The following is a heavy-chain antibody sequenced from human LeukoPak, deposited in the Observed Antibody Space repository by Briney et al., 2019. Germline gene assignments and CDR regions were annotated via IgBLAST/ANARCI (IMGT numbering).Heavy chain of an antibody. CDR2: ISGSGGST. D-gene: IGHD2-15*01. J-gene: IGHJ4*02. V-gene: IGHV3-23*01. CDR3: ANPAFDCSGGSCYSEFGY. Sequence: PGGSLRLSCAASGFTFSSYAMSWVRQAPGKGLEWVSGISGSGGSTYYADSVKGRFTISRDNSKNTLYLQMNSLRAEDTAVYYCANPAFDCSGGSCYSEFGYWGQGTLVTVSS. CDR1: GFTFSSYA.